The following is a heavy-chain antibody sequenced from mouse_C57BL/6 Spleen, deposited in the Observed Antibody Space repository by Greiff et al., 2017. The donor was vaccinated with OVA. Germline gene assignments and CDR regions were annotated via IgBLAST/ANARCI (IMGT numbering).Heavy chain of an antibody. CDR3: ARHIGDWYFDV. Sequence: EVHLVESGGDLVKPGGSLKLSCAASGFTFSSYGMSWVRQTPDKRLEWVATISSGGSYTYYPDSVKGRFTISRDNAKNTLYLQMSSLKSEDTAVDYCARHIGDWYFDVWGTGTTVTVSS. V-gene: IGHV5-6*01. J-gene: IGHJ1*03. CDR1: GFTFSSYG. CDR2: ISSGGSYT.